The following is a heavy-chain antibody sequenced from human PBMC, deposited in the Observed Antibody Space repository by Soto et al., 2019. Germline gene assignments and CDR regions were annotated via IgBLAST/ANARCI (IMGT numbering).Heavy chain of an antibody. D-gene: IGHD7-27*01. J-gene: IGHJ3*02. CDR3: ARDPASWGSRAFDI. CDR1: GYTFTSYG. V-gene: IGHV1-18*01. Sequence: ASVKVSCKASGYTFTSYGISWVRQAPGQGLEWMGWISAYNGNTNYAQKLQGRVTMTTDTSTSTAYMELRSLRSDDTAVYDCARDPASWGSRAFDIWGQGTMVTVSS. CDR2: ISAYNGNT.